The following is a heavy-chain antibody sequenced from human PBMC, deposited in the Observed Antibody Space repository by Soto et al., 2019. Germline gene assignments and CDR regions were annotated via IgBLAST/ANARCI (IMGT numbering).Heavy chain of an antibody. Sequence: VQLVESGGGVVQPGRSLRLSCAASGFTFSSYAMHWVRQAPGKGLEWVAYISGTSDSIPYADSVKGRFTISRDNAKNSLYLQMNSLRAEDTAVYYCARVAVLTAAGTSDYWGQGTLVTVSS. CDR3: ARVAVLTAAGTSDY. CDR1: GFTFSSYA. CDR2: ISGTSDSI. V-gene: IGHV3-48*04. J-gene: IGHJ4*02. D-gene: IGHD6-13*01.